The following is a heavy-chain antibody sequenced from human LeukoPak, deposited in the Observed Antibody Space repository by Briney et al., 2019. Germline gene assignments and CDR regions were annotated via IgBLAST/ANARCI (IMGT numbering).Heavy chain of an antibody. Sequence: PGGSLRLSCAASGFTFSSYAMSWVRQAPGKGLEWVSAISGSGGSTYYADSVKGRFTISRDNSKNTLYLQMNSLRAEDTAVYYCVPYCSGTSCYHIPENWFDPWGQGTLVTDSS. CDR1: GFTFSSYA. D-gene: IGHD2-2*01. CDR3: VPYCSGTSCYHIPENWFDP. V-gene: IGHV3-23*01. J-gene: IGHJ5*02. CDR2: ISGSGGST.